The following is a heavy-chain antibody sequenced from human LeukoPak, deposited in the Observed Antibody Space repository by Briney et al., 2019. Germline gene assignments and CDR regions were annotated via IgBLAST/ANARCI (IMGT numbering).Heavy chain of an antibody. Sequence: KPGGSLRLSCAASGFTFSSYSMNWVRQAPGKGLEWVSSISSSSSYIYCADSVKGRFTISRDNAKNSLYLQMNSLRAEDTAVYYCARDYCSGGSCYRNDAFDIWGQGTMVTVSS. CDR2: ISSSSSYI. J-gene: IGHJ3*02. CDR1: GFTFSSYS. CDR3: ARDYCSGGSCYRNDAFDI. V-gene: IGHV3-21*01. D-gene: IGHD2-15*01.